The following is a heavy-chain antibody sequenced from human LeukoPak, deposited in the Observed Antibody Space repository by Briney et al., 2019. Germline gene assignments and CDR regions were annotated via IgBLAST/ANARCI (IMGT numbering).Heavy chain of an antibody. D-gene: IGHD2-15*01. V-gene: IGHV3-11*04. CDR1: EFTFSDYY. J-gene: IGHJ4*02. CDR3: ARGVVVDY. Sequence: PGGSLRLSCAASEFTFSDYYMSWIRQAPWKGLEWVSYISSSGSTTYYADSVKGRFATSRDNAKNSLYLQMSSLSAEDTAVYYCARGVVVDYWGQGTLVTVSS. CDR2: ISSSGSTT.